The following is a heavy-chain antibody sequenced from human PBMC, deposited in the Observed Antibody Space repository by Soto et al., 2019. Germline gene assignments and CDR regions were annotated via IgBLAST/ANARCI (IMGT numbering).Heavy chain of an antibody. CDR3: ARAVYYGSGTPYYFDY. Sequence: SETLSLTCAVSGGSISSGGYSWSWIRQPPGKGLEWIGYIYHSGSTYYNPTLKSRVTISVDRSKNQFSLKLSSVTAADTAVYYCARAVYYGSGTPYYFDYWGQGTLVTVSS. V-gene: IGHV4-30-2*01. D-gene: IGHD3-10*01. CDR2: IYHSGST. CDR1: GGSISSGGYS. J-gene: IGHJ4*02.